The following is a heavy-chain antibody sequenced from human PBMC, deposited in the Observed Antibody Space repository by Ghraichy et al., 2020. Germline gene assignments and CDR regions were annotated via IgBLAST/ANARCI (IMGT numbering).Heavy chain of an antibody. CDR2: ISSSSSYI. J-gene: IGHJ4*02. Sequence: LSLTCAASGFTFSSYSMNWVRQAPGKGLEWVSSISSSSSYIYYADSVKGRFTISRDNAKNSLYLQMNSLRAEDTAVYYCARDLRDSSGYYYVGYWGQGTLVTVSS. D-gene: IGHD3-22*01. V-gene: IGHV3-21*01. CDR1: GFTFSSYS. CDR3: ARDLRDSSGYYYVGY.